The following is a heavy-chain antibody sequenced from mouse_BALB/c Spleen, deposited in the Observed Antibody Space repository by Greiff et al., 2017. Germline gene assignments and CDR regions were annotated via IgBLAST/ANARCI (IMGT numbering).Heavy chain of an antibody. D-gene: IGHD2-2*01. Sequence: EVKLMESGGGLVKPGGSLKLSCAASGFTFSSYTLSWVRQTPEKRLAWVATISSGSSYTYYPDSVKGRVTISRDNAENTLYLQMSSLKSEDTAMYYCTREGGYDEAMDYWGPGTSVTVSS. CDR1: GFTFSSYT. V-gene: IGHV5-6-4*01. J-gene: IGHJ4*01. CDR3: TREGGYDEAMDY. CDR2: ISSGSSYT.